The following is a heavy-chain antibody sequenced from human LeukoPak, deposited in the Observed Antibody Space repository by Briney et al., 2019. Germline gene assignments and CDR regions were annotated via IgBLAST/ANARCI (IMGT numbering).Heavy chain of an antibody. Sequence: PSETLSLTCTVSGGSISSYYWSWIRQPPGEGLEWIGYIYYSGSTNYNPSLKSRVTISVDTSKNQFSLKLSSVTAADTAVYYCARGGPYCTNGVCHYFDYWGQGTLVTVSS. D-gene: IGHD2-8*01. CDR1: GGSISSYY. CDR2: IYYSGST. CDR3: ARGGPYCTNGVCHYFDY. J-gene: IGHJ4*02. V-gene: IGHV4-59*01.